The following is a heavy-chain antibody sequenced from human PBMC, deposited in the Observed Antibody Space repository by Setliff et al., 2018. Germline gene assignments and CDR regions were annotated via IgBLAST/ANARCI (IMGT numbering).Heavy chain of an antibody. CDR1: GFTFSSYW. J-gene: IGHJ4*02. Sequence: GGSLRLSCGAAGFTFSSYWMYWVRQAPGKGLVWVSRINRDGSYTVYADSVEGRFTISRDNAKNTLYLQMNSLGAEDTAVYYCARDSYTSPDYWGQGTLVTVSS. V-gene: IGHV3-74*01. D-gene: IGHD6-13*01. CDR3: ARDSYTSPDY. CDR2: INRDGSYT.